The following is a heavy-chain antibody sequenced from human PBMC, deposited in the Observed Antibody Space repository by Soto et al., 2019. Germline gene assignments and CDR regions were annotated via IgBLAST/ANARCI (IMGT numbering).Heavy chain of an antibody. V-gene: IGHV4-59*13. CDR3: ARDSALYGMDV. J-gene: IGHJ6*02. Sequence: SETLSLTCTGYGGSISPYYWSWIRQPPGKGLEWIGYIYYRGSTDYNPSLKSRVTVSLDTSKNQFSLELSSVTAADTAVYYCARDSALYGMDVWGQGTTVTVSS. CDR1: GGSISPYY. CDR2: IYYRGST. D-gene: IGHD3-10*01.